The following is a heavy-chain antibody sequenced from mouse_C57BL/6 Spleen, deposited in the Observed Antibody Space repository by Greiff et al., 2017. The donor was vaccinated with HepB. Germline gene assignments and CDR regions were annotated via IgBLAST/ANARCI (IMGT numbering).Heavy chain of an antibody. CDR2: IYPGNSDT. Sequence: VQLQQSGTVLARPGASVKMSCKTSGYTFTSYWMHWVKQRPGQGLEWIGAIYPGNSDTSYNQKFKGKAKLTAGTSASTAYMERSSLTNEDSAVYYCRAYGSSYKDDWGQGTSLTVSS. V-gene: IGHV1-5*01. D-gene: IGHD1-1*01. J-gene: IGHJ2*02. CDR1: GYTFTSYW. CDR3: RAYGSSYKDD.